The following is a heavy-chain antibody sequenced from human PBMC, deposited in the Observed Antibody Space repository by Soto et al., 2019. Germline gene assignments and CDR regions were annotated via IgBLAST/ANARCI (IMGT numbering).Heavy chain of an antibody. J-gene: IGHJ5*02. CDR1: GFSLSTSGVG. D-gene: IGHD3-9*01. V-gene: IGHV2-5*01. CDR3: AHSPPTYYDILTGYYSRRGFDP. CDR2: IYWNDDK. Sequence: SGPTLVNPTQTLTLTCTFSGFSLSTSGVGVGWIRQPPGKALEWLALIYWNDDKRYSPPLKSRLTITKDTSKNQVVLTMTNMDPVDTATYYCAHSPPTYYDILTGYYSRRGFDPWGQGTLVTVSS.